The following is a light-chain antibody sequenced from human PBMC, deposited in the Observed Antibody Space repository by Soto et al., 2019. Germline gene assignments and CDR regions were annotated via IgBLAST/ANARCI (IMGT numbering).Light chain of an antibody. CDR3: SSYTSSNTLV. Sequence: QSALTQPASVSGSPGQSITISCTGTSSDVGAYNYVSWYQQHPGKAPKLMIFEVSDRPSGVSNRFSGSKSGNTASLTISGLRAEDEGDYYCSSYTSSNTLVFGGGTKLNVL. V-gene: IGLV2-14*01. CDR1: SSDVGAYNY. CDR2: EVS. J-gene: IGLJ2*01.